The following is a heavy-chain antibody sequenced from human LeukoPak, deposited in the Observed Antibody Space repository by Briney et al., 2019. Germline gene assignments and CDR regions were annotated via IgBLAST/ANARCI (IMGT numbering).Heavy chain of an antibody. CDR1: GGSFSGYY. Sequence: NPSETLSLTCAVYGGSFSGYYWSWIRQPPGKGLEWIGEINHSGSTNYNPSLKSRVTISVDTSKNQFSLKLSSVTAADTAVYYCARTPWIAADYVDYWGQGTLVTVSS. D-gene: IGHD6-13*01. J-gene: IGHJ4*02. CDR3: ARTPWIAADYVDY. V-gene: IGHV4-34*01. CDR2: INHSGST.